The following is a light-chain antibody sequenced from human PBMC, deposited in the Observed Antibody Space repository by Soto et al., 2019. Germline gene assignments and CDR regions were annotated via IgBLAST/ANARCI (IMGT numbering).Light chain of an antibody. CDR1: QTLLSW. Sequence: IQITHASSTLSGSVGEGFTIICRSSQTLLSWLPCYQQKPGKAPKLLMYKASTLKSWVPSRFSGSGSGTEFTPTISSLQPDDFEADYCQDYNSYSEALGQGTKVDIK. J-gene: IGKJ1*01. CDR2: KAS. CDR3: QDYNSYSEA. V-gene: IGKV1-5*03.